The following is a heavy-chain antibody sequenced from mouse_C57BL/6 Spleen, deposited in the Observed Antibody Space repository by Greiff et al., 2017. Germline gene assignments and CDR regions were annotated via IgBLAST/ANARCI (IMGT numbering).Heavy chain of an antibody. Sequence: VQLQQPGAELVRPGSSVKLSCKASGYTFTSYWMHWVKQRPIQGLEWIGNIDPSDSETHYNQKFKDKATLTVDKSSSTAYMQLSSLTSEDSAVYYCARSRNYYSNYVRYFDVWGTGTTVTVSS. D-gene: IGHD2-5*01. CDR2: IDPSDSET. J-gene: IGHJ1*03. CDR1: GYTFTSYW. V-gene: IGHV1-52*01. CDR3: ARSRNYYSNYVRYFDV.